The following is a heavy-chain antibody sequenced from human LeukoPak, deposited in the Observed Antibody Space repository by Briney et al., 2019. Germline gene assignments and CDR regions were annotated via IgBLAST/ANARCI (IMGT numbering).Heavy chain of an antibody. D-gene: IGHD2-21*02. V-gene: IGHV5-51*01. CDR2: IYPGDSDT. CDR1: GYRFTSRW. CDR3: AREYCDGDCYSAPFDY. J-gene: IGHJ4*02. Sequence: GESLKISCKGSGYRFTSRWIGWVRQMPGKGLEWMGIIYPGDSDTRYSPSFQGQVTISADKSISTAYLQWSSLKASDTAMYYCAREYCDGDCYSAPFDYWGQGTLVTVSS.